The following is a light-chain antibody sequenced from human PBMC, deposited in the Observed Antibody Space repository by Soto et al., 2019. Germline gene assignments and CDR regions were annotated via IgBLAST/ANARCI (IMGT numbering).Light chain of an antibody. CDR3: QQYGSSPGWT. CDR1: QSVSSSY. Sequence: EIVLTQSPGTLSLSPGERATLSCRASQSVSSSYLAWYQQKPGQAPRLLIYGASSRATGIPDRFSGSGSGTGFTLTISRLEPEDFAVYYCQQYGSSPGWTFGQGTKLEIK. J-gene: IGKJ2*02. V-gene: IGKV3-20*01. CDR2: GAS.